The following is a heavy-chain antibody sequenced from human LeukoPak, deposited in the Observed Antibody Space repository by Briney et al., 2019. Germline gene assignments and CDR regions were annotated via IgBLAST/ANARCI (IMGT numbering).Heavy chain of an antibody. Sequence: PGGSLRLSCAASGSTFSDYYMSWIRQAPGKGLEWVSYISSSGSSIYYADSVKGRFTISRDNAKNSLYLQMNSLRAEDTAVYYCARTRAVAGTGGYYFDYWGQGTLVTVSS. CDR2: ISSSGSSI. J-gene: IGHJ4*02. CDR3: ARTRAVAGTGGYYFDY. D-gene: IGHD6-19*01. CDR1: GSTFSDYY. V-gene: IGHV3-11*01.